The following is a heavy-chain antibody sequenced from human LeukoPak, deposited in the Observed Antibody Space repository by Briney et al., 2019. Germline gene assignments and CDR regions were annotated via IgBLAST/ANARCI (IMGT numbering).Heavy chain of an antibody. Sequence: PGGSLRLSCAASGFTFSSYEMNWVRQAPGKGLEWVSYISSSGNTIYYADSVKGRFTISRDNAKNSLYLQMNSLRAEDTAVYYCARALRSCSTCCYYYFDSWGQGTLVTVSS. CDR1: GFTFSSYE. D-gene: IGHD2-2*01. CDR3: ARALRSCSTCCYYYFDS. V-gene: IGHV3-48*03. CDR2: ISSSGNTI. J-gene: IGHJ4*02.